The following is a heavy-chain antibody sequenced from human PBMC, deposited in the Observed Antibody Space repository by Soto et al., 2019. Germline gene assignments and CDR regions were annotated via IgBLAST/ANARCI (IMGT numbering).Heavy chain of an antibody. CDR1: GGSISSYY. V-gene: IGHV4-59*01. J-gene: IGHJ4*02. Sequence: SGTLSLTCTVSGGSISSYYRSSLRQPPGKGLESIGYIYYSGSTNYTPSLKSGVTISVDTSKYQFSLKFSSVTAADTAVFYCARVAAAGIDYWGQGNLITVSS. D-gene: IGHD6-13*01. CDR3: ARVAAAGIDY. CDR2: IYYSGST.